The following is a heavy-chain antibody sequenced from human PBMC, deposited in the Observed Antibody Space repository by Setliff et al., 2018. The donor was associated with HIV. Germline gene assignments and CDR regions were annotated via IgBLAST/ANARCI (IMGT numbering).Heavy chain of an antibody. CDR3: ARLGDDNSGYYQF. V-gene: IGHV5-51*01. CDR2: IYPDESDT. J-gene: IGHJ4*02. Sequence: GESLKISCKGSGYSFTSSWIAWVRQMPGKSLEWMGVIYPDESDTRYSPSFQGHVTISADKSISTAYLQWSSLKASDTAIYYCARLGDDNSGYYQFWGQGTLVTVSS. D-gene: IGHD3-22*01. CDR1: GYSFTSSW.